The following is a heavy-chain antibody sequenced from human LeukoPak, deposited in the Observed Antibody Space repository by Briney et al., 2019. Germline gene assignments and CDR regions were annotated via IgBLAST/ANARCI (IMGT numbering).Heavy chain of an antibody. V-gene: IGHV3-30*04. CDR1: GFTFSSYA. Sequence: GRSLRLSCAASGFTFSSYAMHWVRQAPGKGLEWVAVISYDGSNKYYADSVKGRFTISRDNSKNTLYLQMNSLRAEDTAVYYCAREYYDFWSGYPEPPRGPFDYWGQGTLVTVSS. D-gene: IGHD3-3*01. CDR3: AREYYDFWSGYPEPPRGPFDY. J-gene: IGHJ4*02. CDR2: ISYDGSNK.